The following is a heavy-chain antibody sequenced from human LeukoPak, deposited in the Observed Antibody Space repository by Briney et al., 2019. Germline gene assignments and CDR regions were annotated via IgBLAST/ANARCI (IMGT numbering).Heavy chain of an antibody. CDR2: IIPILGIA. Sequence: VASVKVSCKASGGTFSSYAISWVRQAPGQGLEWMGRIIPILGIANYAQKFQGRVTITADKSMSTAYMELSSLRSEDTAVYYCARAYVSTGDAFDIWGQGTMVTVSS. D-gene: IGHD6-19*01. V-gene: IGHV1-69*04. CDR3: ARAYVSTGDAFDI. CDR1: GGTFSSYA. J-gene: IGHJ3*02.